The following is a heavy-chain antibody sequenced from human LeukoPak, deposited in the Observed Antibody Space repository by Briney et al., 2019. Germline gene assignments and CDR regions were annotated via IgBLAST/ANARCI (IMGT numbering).Heavy chain of an antibody. CDR2: IYHNGAT. J-gene: IGHJ4*02. V-gene: IGHV4-39*01. CDR1: GGSISSSSYY. CDR3: AREDRVGATTGSDY. Sequence: SETLSLTCTVSGGSISSSSYYWGWIRQPPGKGLKWIGTIYHNGATYYNPSLRSRVTISVDTSKNQFSLKLSSVTAADTAVYYCAREDRVGATTGSDYWGQGTLVTVSS. D-gene: IGHD1-26*01.